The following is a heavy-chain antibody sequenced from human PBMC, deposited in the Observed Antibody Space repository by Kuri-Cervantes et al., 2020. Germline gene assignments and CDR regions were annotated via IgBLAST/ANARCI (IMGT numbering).Heavy chain of an antibody. D-gene: IGHD2-15*01. CDR1: GFTFSSYG. CDR3: AREYCSGGSCYSFIAFDI. Sequence: GESLKISCAASGFTFSSYGMHWVRQALGKGLEWVAVIWYDGSNKYYADSVKGRFTISRDNSKNTLYLQMNSLRAEDTAVYYCAREYCSGGSCYSFIAFDIWGQGTMVTVSS. J-gene: IGHJ3*02. CDR2: IWYDGSNK. V-gene: IGHV3-33*01.